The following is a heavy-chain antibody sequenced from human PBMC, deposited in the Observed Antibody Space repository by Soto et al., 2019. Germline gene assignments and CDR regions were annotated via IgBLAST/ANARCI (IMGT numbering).Heavy chain of an antibody. J-gene: IGHJ4*02. CDR3: ARWVEVSLDYFDS. D-gene: IGHD1-1*01. Sequence: SETLSLTCSVSRGSMTNYYYYWGWVRQRPGKGLEWIGHIFHSGRTYYNPSLKSRLSIGVDTSINRFSLNLNSLTAADTAVYYCARWVEVSLDYFDSWGPGISVTVSS. V-gene: IGHV4-31*03. CDR1: RGSMTNYYYY. CDR2: IFHSGRT.